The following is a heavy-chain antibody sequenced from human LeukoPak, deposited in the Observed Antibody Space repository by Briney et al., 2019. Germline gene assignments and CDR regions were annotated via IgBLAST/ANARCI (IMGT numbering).Heavy chain of an antibody. V-gene: IGHV1-69*05. D-gene: IGHD3-10*01. CDR1: GGTFSSYA. Sequence: GASVKVSCKASGGTFSSYAISWVRQAPGQGLEWMGGIIPIFGTANCAQKFQGRVTITTDESTSTAYMELSSLRSEDTAVYYCARTKTYYYGSGSPKYYYYYYMDVWGKGTTVTVSS. CDR2: IIPIFGTA. J-gene: IGHJ6*03. CDR3: ARTKTYYYGSGSPKYYYYYYMDV.